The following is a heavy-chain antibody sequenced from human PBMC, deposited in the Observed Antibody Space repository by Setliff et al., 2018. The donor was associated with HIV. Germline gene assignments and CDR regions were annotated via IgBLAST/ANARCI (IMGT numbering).Heavy chain of an antibody. CDR1: GGSFTTYY. CDR2: NNHGGST. V-gene: IGHV4-34*01. CDR3: ARGSYRGSGYFVRYFDS. J-gene: IGHJ4*02. Sequence: KPSETLSLTCAVYGGSFTTYYWSWIRQTPGKGLEWIGENNHGGSTNYNPSPKSRVTISVDRSKNQFFLKLTSVTAADTAVYYCARGSYRGSGYFVRYFDSWTQGMLVTVS. D-gene: IGHD3-3*01.